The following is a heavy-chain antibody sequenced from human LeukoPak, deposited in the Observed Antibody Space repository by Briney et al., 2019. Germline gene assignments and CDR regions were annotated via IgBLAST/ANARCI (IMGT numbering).Heavy chain of an antibody. CDR1: GGSISSYY. V-gene: IGHV4-59*01. D-gene: IGHD4-17*01. CDR3: ARDLRGAGYYYYYYMDV. Sequence: SETPSLTCTVSGGSISSYYWSWIRQPPGKGLEWIGYIYYSGSTNYSPSLKSRVTISVDTSKNQFSLKLSSVTAADTAVYYCARDLRGAGYYYYYYMDVWGKGTTVTVSS. CDR2: IYYSGST. J-gene: IGHJ6*03.